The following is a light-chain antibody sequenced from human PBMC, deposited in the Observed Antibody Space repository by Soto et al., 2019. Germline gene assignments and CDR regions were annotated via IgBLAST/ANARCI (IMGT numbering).Light chain of an antibody. CDR2: GAS. J-gene: IGKJ1*01. CDR3: QHYNNWPPLT. CDR1: QSVSTN. V-gene: IGKV3-15*01. Sequence: EIVMTQSPATLSVSPGERATLSCRASQSVSTNLAWYQHKPGQAPRLLIYGASTRATGIPASFSGSGSGTEFTLTISSLQSEDFAVYYCQHYNNWPPLTFGQGTKVEIK.